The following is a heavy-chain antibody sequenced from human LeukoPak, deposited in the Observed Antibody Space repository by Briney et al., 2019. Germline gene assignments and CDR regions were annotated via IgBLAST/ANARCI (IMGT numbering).Heavy chain of an antibody. J-gene: IGHJ5*02. V-gene: IGHV4-34*01. D-gene: IGHD5-12*01. CDR2: INHSGST. Sequence: PGGSLRLSCAASGFTFSSYEMNWIRQPPGKGLEWIGEINHSGSTNYNPSLKSRVTISVDTSKNQFSLKLSSVTAADTAVYYCARQIRWLRYWFDPWGQGTLVTVSS. CDR3: ARQIRWLRYWFDP. CDR1: GFTFSSYE.